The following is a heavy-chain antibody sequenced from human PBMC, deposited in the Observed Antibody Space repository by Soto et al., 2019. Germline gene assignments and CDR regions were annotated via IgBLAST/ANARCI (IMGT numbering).Heavy chain of an antibody. CDR1: GFTFSSYG. CDR2: IWYDGSNK. V-gene: IGHV3-33*01. CDR3: ARDLRGATVTIFWLDY. D-gene: IGHD4-17*01. Sequence: QVQLVESGGGVVQPGRSLRLSCAASGFTFSSYGMHWVRQAPGKGLEWVAVIWYDGSNKYYADSVKGRFTISRDNSKNTLYLQMNSLRAEDTAVYYCARDLRGATVTIFWLDYWGQGTLVTVSS. J-gene: IGHJ4*02.